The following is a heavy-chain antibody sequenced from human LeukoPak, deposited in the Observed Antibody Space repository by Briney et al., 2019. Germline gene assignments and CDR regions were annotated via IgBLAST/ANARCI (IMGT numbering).Heavy chain of an antibody. J-gene: IGHJ6*02. CDR1: GFTFSSYG. CDR3: ARSSLSKFGELLFYYYYGMDV. D-gene: IGHD3-10*01. Sequence: GRSLRLSCAASGFTFSSYGMHWVRQAPGKGLDWVAVISYDGSNKYYADSAKGRLTISRDNSKNTLYLQMNSLRAEDTAVYYCARSSLSKFGELLFYYYYGMDVWGQGTTVTVSS. CDR2: ISYDGSNK. V-gene: IGHV3-30*03.